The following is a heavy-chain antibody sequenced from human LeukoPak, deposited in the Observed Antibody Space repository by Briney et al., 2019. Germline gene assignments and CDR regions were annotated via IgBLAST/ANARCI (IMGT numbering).Heavy chain of an antibody. V-gene: IGHV1-3*01. J-gene: IGHJ4*02. CDR2: INAGNGNT. D-gene: IGHD2-2*01. CDR3: ARATLGYCSSTSCPLDY. Sequence: ASVKVSCKASGYTFTAYAIHWVRQAPGQRLEWMGWINAGNGNTKYSQKFQGRVTITRDTSANTAYMELSSLRTDDTAVYYCARATLGYCSSTSCPLDYWGQGTLVTVSS. CDR1: GYTFTAYA.